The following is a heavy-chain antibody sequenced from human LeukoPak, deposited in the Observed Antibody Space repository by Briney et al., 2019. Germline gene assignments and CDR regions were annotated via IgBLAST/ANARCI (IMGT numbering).Heavy chain of an antibody. J-gene: IGHJ4*02. CDR2: ISSSSSYI. V-gene: IGHV3-21*01. D-gene: IGHD3-22*01. Sequence: GGSLRLSCAASGFTFSGYSMNWVRQAPGKGLEWDSSISSSSSYIYYADSVKGRFTISRDNAKNSLYLQMNSLRAEDTAVYYCARGGYYDSSGYYPRWGQGTLVTVSS. CDR3: ARGGYYDSSGYYPR. CDR1: GFTFSGYS.